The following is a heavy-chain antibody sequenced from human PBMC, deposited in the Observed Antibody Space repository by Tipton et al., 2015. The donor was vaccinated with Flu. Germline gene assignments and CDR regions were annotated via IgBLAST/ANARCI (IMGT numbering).Heavy chain of an antibody. CDR2: ITYSGST. Sequence: TLSLTCTVSGGSISSYYWSWVRQPPGKGLEWIGYITYSGSTIYNPSLKSRVTISIDTSKNQFSLKLSSVTPADTAVYYCARLPLALSYFDYWGQGTLVTVSS. V-gene: IGHV4-59*01. CDR3: ARLPLALSYFDY. J-gene: IGHJ4*02. CDR1: GGSISSYY.